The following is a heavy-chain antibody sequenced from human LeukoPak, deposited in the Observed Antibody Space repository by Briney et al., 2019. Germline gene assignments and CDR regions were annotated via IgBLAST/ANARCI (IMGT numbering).Heavy chain of an antibody. D-gene: IGHD2-15*01. CDR1: GDSVSSNSAA. J-gene: IGHJ4*02. Sequence: PSQPLSLTCAISGDSVSSNSAAWNWIRQSPSRGLEWLGRTYYRSKWYNDYAVSVKSRITINPDTSKNQFSLQLNSVTPEDTAVYYCARASSGRYCSGGSCYNGGFDYWGQGTLVTVSS. CDR3: ARASSGRYCSGGSCYNGGFDY. CDR2: TYYRSKWYN. V-gene: IGHV6-1*01.